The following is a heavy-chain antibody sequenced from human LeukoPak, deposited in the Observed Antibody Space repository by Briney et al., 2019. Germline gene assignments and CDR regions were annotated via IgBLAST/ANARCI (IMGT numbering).Heavy chain of an antibody. CDR1: GGSISSGTYH. Sequence: SETLSLTCTVSGGSISSGTYHWSWIRQPAGKELEWIGRVYTSGSTNYNPSLKSRVTISLDTSKNQFSLKLSSVTAADTAVYYCARSRSRHNWFDPWGQGTLVTVSS. CDR2: VYTSGST. J-gene: IGHJ5*02. CDR3: ARSRSRHNWFDP. V-gene: IGHV4-61*02.